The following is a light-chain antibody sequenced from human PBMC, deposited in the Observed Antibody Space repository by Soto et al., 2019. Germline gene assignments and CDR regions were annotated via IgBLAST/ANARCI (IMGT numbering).Light chain of an antibody. CDR1: QSVSSNF. J-gene: IGKJ5*01. CDR2: GAS. CDR3: QQYGSSPRIT. Sequence: GLTQSPGTLSLSQGERTTLSCRASQSVSSNFLDWYQQKPGQAPRLLIYGASSRATGIPDRFSGSGSGTEFTLTISRLEPEDFAVYYCQQYGSSPRITFGQGTRLEVK. V-gene: IGKV3-20*01.